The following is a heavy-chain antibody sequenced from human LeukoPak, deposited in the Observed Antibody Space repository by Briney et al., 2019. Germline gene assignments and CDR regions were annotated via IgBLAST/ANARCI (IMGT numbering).Heavy chain of an antibody. Sequence: SETLSLTCTVFGGSISSSSHYWGWIRQPPGEGLEWIGSIYFSGSTYYSPSLKSRVTISVDPSTNQFSLKLSSVTAADTAVYYCARRGVTTQSFDHWGQGTLVTVSS. CDR2: IYFSGST. J-gene: IGHJ4*02. CDR3: ARRGVTTQSFDH. CDR1: GGSISSSSHY. V-gene: IGHV4-39*01. D-gene: IGHD4-17*01.